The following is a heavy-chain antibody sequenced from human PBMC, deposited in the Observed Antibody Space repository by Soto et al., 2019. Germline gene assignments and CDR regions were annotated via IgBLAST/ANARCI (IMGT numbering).Heavy chain of an antibody. CDR2: ISYDGSNK. Sequence: GGSLRLSCAASGFTFSSYAMHWVRQAPGKGLEWVAVISYDGSNKYYADSVKGRFTISRDNSKNTLYLQMNSLRAEDTAVYYCARDLSYDFWSGPGFWGQGTLVTVSS. J-gene: IGHJ4*02. D-gene: IGHD3-3*01. V-gene: IGHV3-30-3*01. CDR1: GFTFSSYA. CDR3: ARDLSYDFWSGPGF.